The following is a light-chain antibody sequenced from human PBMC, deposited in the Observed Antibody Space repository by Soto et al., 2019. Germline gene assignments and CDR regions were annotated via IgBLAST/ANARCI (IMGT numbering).Light chain of an antibody. CDR3: QQYENLPVT. J-gene: IGKJ4*01. CDR1: EDINKY. V-gene: IGKV1-33*01. Sequence: DIEMXQXXSXXXXXXXXRXXITSQASEDINKYINWYQQKPTKAPKLLIYDVSNLAIGVPSRFSGSGSGTDFTFTISSLQPEDFATYYCQQYENLPVTFGGGTKVDI. CDR2: DVS.